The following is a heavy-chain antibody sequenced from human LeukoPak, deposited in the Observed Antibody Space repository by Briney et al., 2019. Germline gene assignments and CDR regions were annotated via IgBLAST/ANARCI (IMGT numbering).Heavy chain of an antibody. CDR2: IYYSGSS. Sequence: SETLSLTCTVSGGSISSYFWNWIRQSPEKGLEWIGYIYYSGSSDYNPSLKSRATISVDTSKNQLSLNLSNVTVADTAVYYCARGFYSASAFDYWGEGTLVTVSS. D-gene: IGHD2-21*01. CDR1: GGSISSYF. J-gene: IGHJ4*02. CDR3: ARGFYSASAFDY. V-gene: IGHV4-59*01.